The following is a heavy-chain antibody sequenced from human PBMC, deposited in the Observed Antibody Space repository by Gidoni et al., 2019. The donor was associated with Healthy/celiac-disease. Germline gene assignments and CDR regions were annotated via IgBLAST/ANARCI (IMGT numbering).Heavy chain of an antibody. V-gene: IGHV3-30*18. CDR3: AKGGSYSNSYGMDV. CDR1: GFTFSSYG. Sequence: QVQLVESGGGVVQPGRSLRLSCAASGFTFSSYGMHWVRQAPGKGLAWVAVISYDGSNKYYADSVKGRFTISRDNSKNTLYLQMNSLRAEDTAVYYCAKGGSYSNSYGMDVWGQGTTVTVSS. J-gene: IGHJ6*02. CDR2: ISYDGSNK. D-gene: IGHD1-26*01.